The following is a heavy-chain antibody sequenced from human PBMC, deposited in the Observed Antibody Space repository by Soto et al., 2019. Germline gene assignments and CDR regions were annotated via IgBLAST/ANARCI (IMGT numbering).Heavy chain of an antibody. V-gene: IGHV3-23*01. J-gene: IGHJ6*02. D-gene: IGHD1-26*01. CDR3: AKMGFRGSTGSYSYTMDV. CDR1: GFTFSTYA. CDR2: MTGSGSSS. Sequence: PGGSLRLSCAASGFTFSTYAMSWVRQAPGKGLERVSVMTGSGSSSYYADSVKGRFTISRDNSKNTLYLQMKSLRAEDTAVYYCAKMGFRGSTGSYSYTMDVWGQGTTVTVSS.